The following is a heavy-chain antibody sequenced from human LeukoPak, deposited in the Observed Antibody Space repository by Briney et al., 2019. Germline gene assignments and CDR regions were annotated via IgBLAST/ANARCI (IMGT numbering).Heavy chain of an antibody. CDR1: GFTFSTFA. V-gene: IGHV3-23*01. CDR3: AREAYYYYYYMDV. Sequence: GGSLRLSCAASGFTFSTFAMIWVRQPPGKGLEWVSSIFPSGGEIHYADSVRGRFTISRDNSKSTLSLQMNSLRAEDTAVYYCAREAYYYYYYMDVWGKGTRSPSP. J-gene: IGHJ6*03. CDR2: IFPSGGEI. D-gene: IGHD1-26*01.